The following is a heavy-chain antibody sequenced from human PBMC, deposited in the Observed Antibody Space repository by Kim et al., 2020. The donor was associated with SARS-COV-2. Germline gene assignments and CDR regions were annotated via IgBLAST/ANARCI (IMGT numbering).Heavy chain of an antibody. CDR1: GSSVRSSY. D-gene: IGHD6-25*01. J-gene: IGHJ4*02. V-gene: IGHV3-53*01. Sequence: GGSLRLSCAVSGSSVRSSYMTWVRQAPGKGLECVSAIHDAGSTYYADSVKGRFTISRDIPKDTLYLQMNSLRAEDTAVYFCSSSTAGAYFDYWGQGSLVT. CDR3: SSSTAGAYFDY. CDR2: IHDAGST.